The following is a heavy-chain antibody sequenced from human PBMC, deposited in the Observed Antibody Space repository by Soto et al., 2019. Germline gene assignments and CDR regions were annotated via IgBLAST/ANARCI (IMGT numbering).Heavy chain of an antibody. Sequence: SETLSLTCAVSGDSISSYYGMWIRQPPGKGLEWIGCMYYGRSANYNPSLKSRVTMSVDTSKNQFSLKLSSVTAADTAVYYCARQTLDKGATNGWLWDFDYWGQGTLVTVSP. CDR1: GDSISSYY. V-gene: IGHV4-59*04. D-gene: IGHD5-12*01. CDR2: MYYGRSA. CDR3: ARQTLDKGATNGWLWDFDY. J-gene: IGHJ4*02.